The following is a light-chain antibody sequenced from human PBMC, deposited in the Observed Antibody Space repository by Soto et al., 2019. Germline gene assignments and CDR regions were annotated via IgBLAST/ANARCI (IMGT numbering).Light chain of an antibody. J-gene: IGKJ2*01. CDR1: QSISNN. CDR2: GAS. CDR3: HQYNNWPPYT. V-gene: IGKV3-15*01. Sequence: EIVMTQSPATLSVFPGERATLSCRASQSISNNLAWYQQKPGRAPRLLIYGASARATGIPARFSGSGSGTEFTLTISSLQSEDFAVYYCHQYNNWPPYTFGQGTKLEIK.